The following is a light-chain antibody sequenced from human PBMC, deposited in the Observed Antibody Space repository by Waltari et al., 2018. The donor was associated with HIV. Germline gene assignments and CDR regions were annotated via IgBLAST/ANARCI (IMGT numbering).Light chain of an antibody. CDR2: EVS. CDR1: SSDVGGYDY. V-gene: IGLV2-8*01. J-gene: IGLJ1*01. CDR3: SSYAGNKGV. Sequence: QSALPQPPSASGSPGQSVTISCTGTSSDVGGYDYVSWYQQHPGKVPKLMIYEVSKRPSGVPDRFSGSKSGNTASLTVSGLQAEDEADYYCSSYAGNKGVFGTGTKVTVL.